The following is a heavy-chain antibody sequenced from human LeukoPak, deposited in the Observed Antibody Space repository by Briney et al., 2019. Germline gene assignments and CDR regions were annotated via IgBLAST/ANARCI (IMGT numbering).Heavy chain of an antibody. D-gene: IGHD1-1*01. V-gene: IGHV4-39*01. Sequence: SETLSLTCTVSGASISSGRNYWAWFRQPPGKGLEWFAGLYSSGTTHYNPSLQSRVSVSVDTSKNQFSVRLNSLTAADTAVYYCARHLSGTTMAHYFDHWGQGTVVTVSS. CDR2: LYSSGTT. CDR1: GASISSGRNY. J-gene: IGHJ4*02. CDR3: ARHLSGTTMAHYFDH.